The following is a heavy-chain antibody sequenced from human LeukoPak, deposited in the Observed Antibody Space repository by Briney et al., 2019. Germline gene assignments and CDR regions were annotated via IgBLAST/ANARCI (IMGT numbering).Heavy chain of an antibody. CDR2: IYYSGST. Sequence: SETLSLTCTVSGGSISSYYWSWIRQPPGKGLEWIGYIYYSGSTNYNPSLKSRVTISVDTSKNQFSLKLSSVTAADTAVYYCARDRLGTVRGVIGYWGQGTLVTVSS. CDR3: ARDRLGTVRGVIGY. J-gene: IGHJ4*02. V-gene: IGHV4-59*01. CDR1: GGSISSYY. D-gene: IGHD3-10*01.